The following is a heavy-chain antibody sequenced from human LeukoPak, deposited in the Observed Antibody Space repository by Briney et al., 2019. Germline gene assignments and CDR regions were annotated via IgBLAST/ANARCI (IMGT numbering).Heavy chain of an antibody. Sequence: PGGSLRLSCAASGFTFSSYSMNWVRQAPGKGLEWVSSISSSSSYIYYADSVKGRFTISRDNFKNMVYLQMNSLRAEDTAVYYCAKASGVVINWFDPWGQGTLVTVSS. J-gene: IGHJ5*02. V-gene: IGHV3-21*04. CDR1: GFTFSSYS. D-gene: IGHD3-22*01. CDR3: AKASGVVINWFDP. CDR2: ISSSSSYI.